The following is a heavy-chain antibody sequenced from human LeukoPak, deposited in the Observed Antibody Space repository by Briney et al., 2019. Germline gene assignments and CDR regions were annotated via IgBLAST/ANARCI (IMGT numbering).Heavy chain of an antibody. CDR2: VSGSGGTT. Sequence: GGFLRLSCAASGFTFSSSAMNWVRQAPGKGLEWVSTVSGSGGTTHYAESVKGRFTISRDNSKSTLYLQMNSLRAEDTALYYCATSAGWYNYFVMAVWGQGTTVTVSS. CDR1: GFTFSSSA. D-gene: IGHD2-15*01. J-gene: IGHJ6*02. V-gene: IGHV3-23*01. CDR3: ATSAGWYNYFVMAV.